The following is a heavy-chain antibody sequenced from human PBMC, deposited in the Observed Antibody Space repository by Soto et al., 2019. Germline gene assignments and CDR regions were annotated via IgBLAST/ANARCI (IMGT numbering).Heavy chain of an antibody. J-gene: IGHJ6*02. Sequence: FTFSRDSSKNTLYLQMNSLRAEDTAVYYCAKDCRYDILTGCMDVWGQGTTVTVSS. D-gene: IGHD3-9*01. V-gene: IGHV3-30*02. CDR3: AKDCRYDILTGCMDV.